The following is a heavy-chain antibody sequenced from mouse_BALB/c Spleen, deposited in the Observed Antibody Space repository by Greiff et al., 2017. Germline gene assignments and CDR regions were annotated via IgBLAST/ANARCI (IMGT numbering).Heavy chain of an antibody. CDR1: GFSLTDYG. J-gene: IGHJ2*01. D-gene: IGHD1-1*01. CDR3: AKESPNYYGSSYFDY. CDR2: IWGGGST. V-gene: IGHV2-6-5*01. Sequence: VKVVESGPGLVAPSQSLSITCTVSGFSLTDYGVSWIRQPPGKGLEWLGVIWGGGSTYYNSALKSRLSISKDNSKSQVFLKMNSLQTDDTAMYYCAKESPNYYGSSYFDYGGQGTTLTVSS.